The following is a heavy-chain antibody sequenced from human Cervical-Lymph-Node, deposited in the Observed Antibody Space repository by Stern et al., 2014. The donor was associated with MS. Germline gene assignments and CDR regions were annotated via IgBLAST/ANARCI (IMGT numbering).Heavy chain of an antibody. J-gene: IGHJ4*02. Sequence: QVTLKESGPTLVKPTQTLTLTCTFSGFSLKSGGEGVGWVRQSPGKALEWLGIIYWDDDKRYSPSLESRLSITKDTSKNQVVLTMTNMDPVDTGTYYCAHRRDWNKYLDYWGQGTLVTVSS. CDR3: AHRRDWNKYLDY. V-gene: IGHV2-5*02. D-gene: IGHD1/OR15-1a*01. CDR2: IYWDDDK. CDR1: GFSLKSGGEG.